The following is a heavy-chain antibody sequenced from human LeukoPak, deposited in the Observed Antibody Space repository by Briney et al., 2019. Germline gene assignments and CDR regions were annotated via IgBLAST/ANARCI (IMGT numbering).Heavy chain of an antibody. Sequence: GGSLRLSCAASGFTFDDYAMHWVRQAPGKGLEWVSGISWNSGSIGYADSVKGRFTISRDNAKNSLYLQMSSLRAEDAALYYCAKDIATGNRLYYFDYWGQGTLVTVSS. CDR1: GFTFDDYA. V-gene: IGHV3-9*01. CDR3: AKDIATGNRLYYFDY. CDR2: ISWNSGSI. J-gene: IGHJ4*02. D-gene: IGHD1-14*01.